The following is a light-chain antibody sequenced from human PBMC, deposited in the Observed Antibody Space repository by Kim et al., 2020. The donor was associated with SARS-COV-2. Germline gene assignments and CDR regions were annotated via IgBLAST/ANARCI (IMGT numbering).Light chain of an antibody. J-gene: IGLJ1*01. CDR2: LEGSGSY. V-gene: IGLV4-60*03. CDR1: SGHSGNI. Sequence: QAVVTQSSSASASLGSSVKLTCALSSGHSGNIIAWYQQQPGKAPRYLMKLEGSGSYNRGSGVPDRFSGSSSGTDRYLTISNLQSEDEADYYCETWDSNTRVFGTGTKVTVL. CDR3: ETWDSNTRV.